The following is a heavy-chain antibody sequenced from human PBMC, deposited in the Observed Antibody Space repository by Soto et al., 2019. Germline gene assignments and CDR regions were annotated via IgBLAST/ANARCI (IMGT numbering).Heavy chain of an antibody. CDR1: GFTFSSYA. Sequence: EVQLLESGGGLVQPGGSLRLSCAASGFTFSSYAMNWVRQAPGKGLEWVSSISDSGAGTHYADSVKGRFTISRDNSKNTLYLQMNSLRAEDTAVYYCAKSYGDSYSYYMDVWGKGTTVTVSS. J-gene: IGHJ6*03. V-gene: IGHV3-23*01. D-gene: IGHD4-17*01. CDR3: AKSYGDSYSYYMDV. CDR2: ISDSGAGT.